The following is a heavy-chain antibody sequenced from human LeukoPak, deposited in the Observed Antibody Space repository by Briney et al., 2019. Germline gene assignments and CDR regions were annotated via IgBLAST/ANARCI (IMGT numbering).Heavy chain of an antibody. V-gene: IGHV3-74*01. CDR1: GVTFSSYA. CDR3: ARGLQGIDY. CDR2: IDTDGRNT. J-gene: IGHJ4*02. Sequence: GGALRLSCAASGVTFSSYAMSWVRQAPGKGLEWVSRIDTDGRNTNYADSVKGRFTIFRDNAKNTLYLQMNSLRAEDTAVYYCARGLQGIDYWGQGTLVTVSS. D-gene: IGHD4-11*01.